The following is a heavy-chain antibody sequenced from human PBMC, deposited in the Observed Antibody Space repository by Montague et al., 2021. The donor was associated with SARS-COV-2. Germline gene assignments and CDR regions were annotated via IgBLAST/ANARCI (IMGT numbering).Heavy chain of an antibody. CDR3: ARDLNEYSSSGGFDY. J-gene: IGHJ4*02. CDR1: GGSFSGYY. Sequence: SETLSLTCAVYGGSFSGYYWGWIRQPPGKGLEWIGSIYYSGSTYYNPSLKSRVTISVDTSKNQFSLKLSSVTAADTAVYYCARDLNEYSSSGGFDYWGQGTLVTVSS. D-gene: IGHD6-6*01. CDR2: IYYSGST. V-gene: IGHV4-34*01.